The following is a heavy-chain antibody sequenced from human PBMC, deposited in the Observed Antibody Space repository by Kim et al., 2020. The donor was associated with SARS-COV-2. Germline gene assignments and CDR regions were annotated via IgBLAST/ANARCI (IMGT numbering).Heavy chain of an antibody. V-gene: IGHV3-30*02. CDR2: EGSNK. J-gene: IGHJ5*02. CDR3: AKDPGGP. D-gene: IGHD3-10*01. Sequence: EGSNKYYADSVKGRFTISRDNSKNTLYLQMNSLRAEDTAVYYCAKDPGGPWGQGTLVTVSS.